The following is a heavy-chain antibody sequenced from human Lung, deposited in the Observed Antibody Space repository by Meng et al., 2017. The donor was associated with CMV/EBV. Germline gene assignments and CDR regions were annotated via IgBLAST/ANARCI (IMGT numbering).Heavy chain of an antibody. CDR2: VDGAGAGI. CDR1: GFAFNNFW. CDR3: VRDRGLGGIAS. D-gene: IGHD3-10*01. V-gene: IGHV3-74*03. Sequence: SCEASGFAFNNFWMHWVRQDPGKGLLWVSRVDGAGAGIMYADSGKGRFTISRDPARNTVYLQMNNLRVDDTAVYYCVRDRGLGGIASWGQGTLVTVSS. J-gene: IGHJ4*02.